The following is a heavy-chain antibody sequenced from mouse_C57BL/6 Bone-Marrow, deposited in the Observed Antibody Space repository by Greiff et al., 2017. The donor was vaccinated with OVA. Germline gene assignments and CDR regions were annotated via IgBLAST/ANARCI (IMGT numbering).Heavy chain of an antibody. Sequence: DVMLVESGGGLVKPGGSLKLSCAASGFTFSDYGMHWVRQAPEKGLEWVAYISSGSSTIYYADTVKGRFTISRDNAKNTLFLQMTSLRSEDTAMYYCAKGGVTGDYFDYWGQGTTLTVSS. CDR1: GFTFSDYG. J-gene: IGHJ2*01. D-gene: IGHD2-1*01. CDR2: ISSGSSTI. V-gene: IGHV5-17*01. CDR3: AKGGVTGDYFDY.